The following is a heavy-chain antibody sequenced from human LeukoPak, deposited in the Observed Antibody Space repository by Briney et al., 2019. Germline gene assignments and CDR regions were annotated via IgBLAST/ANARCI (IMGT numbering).Heavy chain of an antibody. D-gene: IGHD2-2*01. J-gene: IGHJ4*02. CDR3: ARDGVFCISPSCAPFFDY. CDR2: ITSSGSTI. Sequence: PGGSLRLSCAVSGFTFSSYEMNWVRQAPGKGLEWLSYITSSGSTIYYADSVKGRFTISRDNAKNSLYLQMNSLRAEDTAIYYCARDGVFCISPSCAPFFDYGARGPLVTVPS. CDR1: GFTFSSYE. V-gene: IGHV3-48*03.